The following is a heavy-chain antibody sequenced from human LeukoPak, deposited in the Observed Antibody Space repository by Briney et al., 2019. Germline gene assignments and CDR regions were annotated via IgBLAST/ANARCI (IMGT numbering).Heavy chain of an antibody. D-gene: IGHD3-3*01. J-gene: IGHJ6*03. CDR1: GGTFSSYA. CDR3: ARVSDFWSGNYYYYYMDV. Sequence: PVKVSCKASGGTFSSYAISWVRQAPGQGLEWMGGIIPIFGTANYAQKLQGRVTITTDESTSTAYMELSSLRSEDTAVYYCARVSDFWSGNYYYYYMDVWGKGTTVTVSS. V-gene: IGHV1-69*05. CDR2: IIPIFGTA.